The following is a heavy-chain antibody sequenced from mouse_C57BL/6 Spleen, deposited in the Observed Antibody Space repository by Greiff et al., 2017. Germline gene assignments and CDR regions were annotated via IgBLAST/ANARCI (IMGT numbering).Heavy chain of an antibody. CDR3: ARFHGSSYAIDY. D-gene: IGHD1-1*01. J-gene: IGHJ4*01. V-gene: IGHV1-53*01. CDR1: GYTFTSYW. Sequence: VQLQQPGTELVKPGASVKLSCKASGYTFTSYWMHWVKQRPGQGLEWIGNINPSNGGTNYNEKFKSKATLTVDKSSSTAYMQLSSLTSEDSAGYYCARFHGSSYAIDYWGQGTSVTVSS. CDR2: INPSNGGT.